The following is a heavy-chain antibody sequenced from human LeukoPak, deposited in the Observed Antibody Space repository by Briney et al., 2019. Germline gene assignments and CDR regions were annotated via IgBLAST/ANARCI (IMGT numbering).Heavy chain of an antibody. CDR1: GFTFSTFA. CDR2: ISGSGGST. CDR3: AKTLVATTYYFDY. D-gene: IGHD5-12*01. Sequence: GGSLRXSCAASGFTFSTFAMSWVRQAPGKGLEWVSSISGSGGSTYYADSVKGRFTISRDNSKNTLYLQMNSLRAEDTAVYYCAKTLVATTYYFDYWGQGTLVTVSS. J-gene: IGHJ4*02. V-gene: IGHV3-23*01.